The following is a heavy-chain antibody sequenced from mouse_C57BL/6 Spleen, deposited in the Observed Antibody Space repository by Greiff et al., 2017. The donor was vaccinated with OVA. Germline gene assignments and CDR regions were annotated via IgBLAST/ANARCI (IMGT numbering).Heavy chain of an antibody. J-gene: IGHJ1*03. Sequence: QVQLQQSGAELARPGASVKLSCKASGYTFTSYGISWVKQRTGQGLEWIGEIYPRSGNTYYNEKFKGKATLTADKSSSTAYMELRSLTSEDSAVYFCASLIYYEYDGYFDVWGTGTTVTVSS. CDR3: ASLIYYEYDGYFDV. CDR1: GYTFTSYG. V-gene: IGHV1-81*01. D-gene: IGHD2-4*01. CDR2: IYPRSGNT.